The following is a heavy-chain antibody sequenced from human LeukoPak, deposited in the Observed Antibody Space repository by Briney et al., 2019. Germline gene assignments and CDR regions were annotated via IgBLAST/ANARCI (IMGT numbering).Heavy chain of an antibody. CDR3: ARGPLGFWSGYSVGY. V-gene: IGHV3-30*04. J-gene: IGHJ4*02. CDR2: ISYDGSKK. CDR1: GFTFSSYA. Sequence: GRSLRLSCAASGFTFSSYAMHWVRQAPGKGLEWVAVISYDGSKKYYADSVKGRFTISRDNSKNTLFLQLDSLRAEDAAAYYCARGPLGFWSGYSVGYWGQGTLVTVSS. D-gene: IGHD3-3*01.